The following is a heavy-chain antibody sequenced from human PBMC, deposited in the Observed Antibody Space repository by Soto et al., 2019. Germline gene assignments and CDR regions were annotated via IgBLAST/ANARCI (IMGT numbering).Heavy chain of an antibody. CDR2: IYYSGST. D-gene: IGHD2-15*01. J-gene: IGHJ4*02. CDR3: ARVVAATYYFDC. CDR1: GGSISSGDYY. Sequence: QVQLQESGPGLVKPSQTLSLTCSVSGGSISSGDYYWSWIRQPPGKGLEWIGYIYYSGSTYYSPSLKSRVTISLDTSKNQFSPKLSSVTAADTAVYYCARVVAATYYFDCWGQGTLVTVSS. V-gene: IGHV4-30-4*01.